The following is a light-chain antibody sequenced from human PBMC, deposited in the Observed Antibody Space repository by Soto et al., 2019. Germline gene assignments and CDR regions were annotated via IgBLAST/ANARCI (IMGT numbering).Light chain of an antibody. CDR2: GTS. CDR1: QSLSSSY. CDR3: QQYGTSPRA. J-gene: IGKJ4*01. V-gene: IGKV3-20*01. Sequence: EILLTQSPGTLSLSPGETATLSCRASQSLSSSYLAWYQQKPGQAPRLLIYGTSSRATGIPDRFSGSGSGTDFTLTISRLEPEDCAVYYCQQYGTSPRAFGGGTKVEI.